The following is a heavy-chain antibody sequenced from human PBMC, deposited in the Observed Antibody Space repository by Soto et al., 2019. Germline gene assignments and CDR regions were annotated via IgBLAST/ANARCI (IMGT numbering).Heavy chain of an antibody. V-gene: IGHV2-5*02. D-gene: IGHD5-18*01. CDR2: IYWDDDK. CDR3: ALPRGYSYGLYNWFDP. Sequence: QITLKESGPTLVKPTQTLTLTCTFSGFSLSTSGVGVGWIRQPPGKALEWLALIYWDDDKRFSPSLKSRLTITKDTSKNQVVLTMTNMDPVDTATYYCALPRGYSYGLYNWFDPWGQGTLVTVSS. J-gene: IGHJ5*02. CDR1: GFSLSTSGVG.